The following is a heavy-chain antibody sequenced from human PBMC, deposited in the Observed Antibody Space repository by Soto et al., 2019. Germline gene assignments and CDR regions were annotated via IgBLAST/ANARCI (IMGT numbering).Heavy chain of an antibody. V-gene: IGHV3-23*01. Sequence: EVQLLESGGGLVQPGGSLRLSCAASGFTFSSYAMSWVRQAPGKGLEWVSAISGSGGSTYYADSVKGRFTISRDNSKNPLYLQMNSLRAEDTAVYYCAKVVGDILHWPYMDVWGKGTTVTVSS. D-gene: IGHD1-1*01. CDR2: ISGSGGST. CDR3: AKVVGDILHWPYMDV. J-gene: IGHJ6*03. CDR1: GFTFSSYA.